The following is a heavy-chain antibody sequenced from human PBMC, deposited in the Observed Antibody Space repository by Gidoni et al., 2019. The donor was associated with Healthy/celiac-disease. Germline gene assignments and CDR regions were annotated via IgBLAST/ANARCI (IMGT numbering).Heavy chain of an antibody. CDR2: INAGNGNT. D-gene: IGHD3-22*01. V-gene: IGHV1-3*01. Sequence: QVQLVQSGAEVKKPGASVKVSCKASGYTFTSYSMHWVRQAPGQRLEWMGWINAGNGNTKYSQKFQGRVTITRDTSASTAYMELSSLRSEDTAVYYCARTAGAYYYDSSGYYLSANDAFDIWGQGTMVTVSS. CDR3: ARTAGAYYYDSSGYYLSANDAFDI. J-gene: IGHJ3*02. CDR1: GYTFTSYS.